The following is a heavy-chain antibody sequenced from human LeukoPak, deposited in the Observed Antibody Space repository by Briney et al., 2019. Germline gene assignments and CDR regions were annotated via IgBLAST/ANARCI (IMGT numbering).Heavy chain of an antibody. J-gene: IGHJ4*02. CDR3: ARVGDYYDSSGYYLFDY. D-gene: IGHD3-22*01. Sequence: SQTLSLTCTVSGGSISSGDYYWSWIRQPPGKGLEWIGYIYYSGSTYYNPSLKSRLTISVDTSKNQFSLKLSSVTAADTAVYYCARVGDYYDSSGYYLFDYWGQGTLVTVSS. V-gene: IGHV4-30-4*01. CDR2: IYYSGST. CDR1: GGSISSGDYY.